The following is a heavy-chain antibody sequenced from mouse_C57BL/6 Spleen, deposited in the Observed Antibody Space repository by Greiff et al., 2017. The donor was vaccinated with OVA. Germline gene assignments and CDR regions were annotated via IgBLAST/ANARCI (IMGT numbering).Heavy chain of an antibody. CDR2: IYPGSGST. J-gene: IGHJ4*01. CDR3: ASGGSYTGAMDY. Sequence: QVQLQQSGAELVKPGASVKMSCKASGYTFTSYWITWVKQRPGQGLEWIGDIYPGSGSTNYNEKFKSKATLTVDTSSSTAYMQLSSLTSEDSAVYYCASGGSYTGAMDYWGQGTSVTVSS. CDR1: GYTFTSYW. V-gene: IGHV1-55*01.